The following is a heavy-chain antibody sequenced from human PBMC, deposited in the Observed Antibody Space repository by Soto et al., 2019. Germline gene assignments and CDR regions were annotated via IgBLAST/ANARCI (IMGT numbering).Heavy chain of an antibody. CDR1: GFTFSSYG. V-gene: IGHV3-30*18. D-gene: IGHD3-9*01. J-gene: IGHJ5*01. Sequence: PGGSLRLSCAASGFTFSSYGMRWVRQAPGKGLEWVAVISYDGSNKYYADSVKGRFTISRDNSKNTLYLQMNSLRVEDTAVYYCAKLRYFDWSSYNWFEYWGQGTPVTVSS. CDR2: ISYDGSNK. CDR3: AKLRYFDWSSYNWFEY.